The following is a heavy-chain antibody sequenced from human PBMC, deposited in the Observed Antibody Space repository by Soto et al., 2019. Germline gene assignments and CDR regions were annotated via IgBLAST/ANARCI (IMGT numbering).Heavy chain of an antibody. V-gene: IGHV4-39*01. D-gene: IGHD3-9*01. CDR1: GGSISSSSYY. J-gene: IGHJ4*02. CDR3: ARPSRLAPYYFDY. CDR2: IYYSGST. Sequence: QLQLQESGPGLVKPSETLSLTCTVSGGSISSSSYYWGWIRQPPGKGLEWIGSIYYSGSTYYNPSLKSRVTISVDTSKNQFSLKLSSVPAADTAVYYCARPSRLAPYYFDYWGQGTLVTVSS.